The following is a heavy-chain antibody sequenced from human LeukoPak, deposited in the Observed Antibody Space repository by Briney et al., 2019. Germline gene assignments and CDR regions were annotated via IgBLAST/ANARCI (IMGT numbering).Heavy chain of an antibody. CDR1: GFTFSSYA. J-gene: IGHJ4*02. D-gene: IGHD3-3*01. V-gene: IGHV3-23*01. CDR3: AKDSFGVVRFLFDY. CDR2: ISGSGGST. Sequence: GGSLRLSCTASGFTFSSYAMSWVRQAPGKGLEWVSAISGSGGSTYYADSVKGRFTISRDNSKNTLYLQMNSLRAEDTAVYYCAKDSFGVVRFLFDYWGQGTLVTVSS.